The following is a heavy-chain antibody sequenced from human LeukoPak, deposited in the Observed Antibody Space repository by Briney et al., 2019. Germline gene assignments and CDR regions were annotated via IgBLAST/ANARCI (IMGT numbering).Heavy chain of an antibody. CDR3: ASVTVDYYDSSGYYYGDY. CDR2: IIPIFGTA. CDR1: GGTFSSYA. V-gene: IGHV1-69*13. J-gene: IGHJ4*02. Sequence: ASVKVSCKASGGTFSSYAISWVRQAPGQGLEWMGGIIPIFGTANYAQKFQARVTITADESTSTAYMELSSLRSEDTAVYYCASVTVDYYDSSGYYYGDYWGQGTLVTVSS. D-gene: IGHD3-22*01.